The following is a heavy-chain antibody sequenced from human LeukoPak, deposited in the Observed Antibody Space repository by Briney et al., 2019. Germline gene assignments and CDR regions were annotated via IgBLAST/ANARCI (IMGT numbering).Heavy chain of an antibody. J-gene: IGHJ4*02. CDR2: IKQDGSDK. CDR1: GFTFKTYW. Sequence: GGSLRLSCAASGFTFKTYWMSWVRQPPGKGLEWVANIKQDGSDKYYVDSVKGRFTISRDNAKNSLFLQINSLRIDDTAVYYCARGEGGYFDSWGQGTLVTVSS. D-gene: IGHD1-26*01. CDR3: ARGEGGYFDS. V-gene: IGHV3-7*01.